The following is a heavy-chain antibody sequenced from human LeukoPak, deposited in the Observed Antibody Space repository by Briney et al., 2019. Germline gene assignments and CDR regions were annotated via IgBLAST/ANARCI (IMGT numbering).Heavy chain of an antibody. D-gene: IGHD3-16*02. CDR3: ARQRLRLGQLSLLLDY. J-gene: IGHJ4*02. CDR2: IYSGGST. V-gene: IGHV3-66*02. CDR1: GFTVSSNH. Sequence: PGGSLRLSCAASGFTVSSNHMSWVRQAPGKGLEWVSVIYSGGSTYYADSVKGRFTISRDNSKNTLYLQMNSLRAEDTAVYYCARQRLRLGQLSLLLDYWGQGSLVTVSS.